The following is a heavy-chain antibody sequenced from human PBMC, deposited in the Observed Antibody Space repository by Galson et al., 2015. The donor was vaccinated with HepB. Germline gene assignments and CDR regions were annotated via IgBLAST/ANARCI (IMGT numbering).Heavy chain of an antibody. D-gene: IGHD3-22*01. CDR3: GKEGHSSGRAGSFDI. CDR2: ISYDGSNK. J-gene: IGHJ3*02. Sequence: SLRLSCAASGFTFSSYAMHWVRQAPGKGLEWVAVISYDGSNKYYADSVKGRFTISRDNSKNTLDLQMDSLRVEDTAVYFCGKEGHSSGRAGSFDIWGQGTMVTVSS. CDR1: GFTFSSYA. V-gene: IGHV3-30-3*01.